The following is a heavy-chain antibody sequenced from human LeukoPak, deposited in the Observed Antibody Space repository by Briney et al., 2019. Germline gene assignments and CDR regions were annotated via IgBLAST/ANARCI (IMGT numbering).Heavy chain of an antibody. Sequence: PGGSLRLSCAASGFTFSSYGMHWVRQAPGKGLDWVAFIHHDGSNKYYADSVKGRFTISRDNSKNTLYLQMNSLRAEDTAVYYCSRVYSGAFDIWGQGTMVTVSS. CDR2: IHHDGSNK. CDR1: GFTFSSYG. D-gene: IGHD4-11*01. J-gene: IGHJ3*02. V-gene: IGHV3-30*02. CDR3: SRVYSGAFDI.